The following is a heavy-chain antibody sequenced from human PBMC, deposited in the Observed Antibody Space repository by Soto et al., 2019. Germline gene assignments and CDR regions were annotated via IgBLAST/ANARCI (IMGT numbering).Heavy chain of an antibody. CDR3: ASLRTTGTDYYYYYGMDV. CDR2: ISDSGGDT. J-gene: IGHJ6*02. Sequence: GGSLRLSCAVSGFIFSNYAMSWVRQAPGKGLEWVSAISDSGGDTYYADSAKGRLTISRDNSKNTLYLQMNSLRSDDTAVYYCASLRTTGTDYYYYYGMDVWGQGTTVTVSS. CDR1: GFIFSNYA. D-gene: IGHD1-1*01. V-gene: IGHV3-23*01.